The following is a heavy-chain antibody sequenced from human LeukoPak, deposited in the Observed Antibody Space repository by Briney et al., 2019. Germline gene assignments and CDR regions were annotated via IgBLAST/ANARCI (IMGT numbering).Heavy chain of an antibody. CDR2: IKPDGSLI. CDR3: AKWELYSRFYYIDY. J-gene: IGHJ4*02. V-gene: IGHV3-7*01. CDR1: RFTFSDYY. Sequence: GGSLRLSCAASRFTFSDYYMSWVRQGPGEGPEWVANIKPDGSLIYYVDSVKGRFTISRDNAKNSLYLQMNSLRAEDTAVYYRAKWELYSRFYYIDYWGQGTLATVSS. D-gene: IGHD1-7*01.